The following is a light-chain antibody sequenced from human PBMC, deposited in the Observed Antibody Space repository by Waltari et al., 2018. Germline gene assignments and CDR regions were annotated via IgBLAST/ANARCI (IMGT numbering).Light chain of an antibody. CDR3: QHYGRSLPPT. V-gene: IGKV3-20*01. Sequence: EIVLTQSPGTLSLSPGERATLSCRASQSVSSTYLAWYQQKPGQAPRPLIYGASNRATGIPDRFSGSGSGTDFTLTISRLEPEDFAVYYCQHYGRSLPPTFGGGTKVEI. CDR2: GAS. CDR1: QSVSSTY. J-gene: IGKJ4*01.